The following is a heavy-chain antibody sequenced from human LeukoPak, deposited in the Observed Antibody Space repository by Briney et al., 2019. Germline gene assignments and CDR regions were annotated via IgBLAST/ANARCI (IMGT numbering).Heavy chain of an antibody. CDR2: ISGSGGST. CDR1: GFTFSSYA. CDR3: AKGLRKTYYYDSSGDAFDI. J-gene: IGHJ3*02. D-gene: IGHD3-22*01. Sequence: SGGSLRLSCAASGFTFSSYAMSWVRQAPGKGLEWVSGISGSGGSTYYADSVKGRFTISRDNSKNTLYLQMNSLRAEDTAVYYCAKGLRKTYYYDSSGDAFDIWGQGTMVTVSS. V-gene: IGHV3-23*01.